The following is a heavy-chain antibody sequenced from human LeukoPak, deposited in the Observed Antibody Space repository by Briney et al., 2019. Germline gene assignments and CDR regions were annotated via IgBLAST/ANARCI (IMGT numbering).Heavy chain of an antibody. D-gene: IGHD1-14*01. CDR2: INLNSGGT. Sequence: ASVKVSCKPSGYTFTGYYMHWMRQAPGQGLEWMGWINLNSGGTNYAQKFQGRVTMTRDTSISTAYMELSRLRYDDTAVYYCASWAGGNEPVASFDYWGQRTLVTVSS. J-gene: IGHJ4*02. CDR3: ASWAGGNEPVASFDY. V-gene: IGHV1-2*02. CDR1: GYTFTGYY.